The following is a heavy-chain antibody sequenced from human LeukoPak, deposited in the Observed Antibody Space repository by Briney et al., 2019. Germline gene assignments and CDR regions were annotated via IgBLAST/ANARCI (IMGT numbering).Heavy chain of an antibody. CDR2: IIPILGIA. D-gene: IGHD6-19*01. V-gene: IGHV1-69*04. CDR3: ASSLAVAALDAFDI. CDR1: GGTFSSYA. Sequence: SVKVSCKASGGTFSSYAISWVRQAPGQGLEWMGRIIPILGIANYAQKFQGRVTITADKSTSTAYMELSSLRSEDTAVYYCASSLAVAALDAFDIWGQGTMVTVSS. J-gene: IGHJ3*02.